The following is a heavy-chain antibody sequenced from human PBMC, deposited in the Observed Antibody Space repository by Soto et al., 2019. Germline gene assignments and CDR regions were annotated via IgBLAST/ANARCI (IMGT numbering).Heavy chain of an antibody. CDR1: GGSISSGGYY. V-gene: IGHV4-31*03. CDR2: IYYSGST. CDR3: ARDDRSLTGLNWFDP. D-gene: IGHD3-9*01. J-gene: IGHJ5*02. Sequence: QVQLQESGPGLVKPSQTLSLTCTVSGGSISSGGYYWSWIRQHPEKGLEWIGYIYYSGSTYYNPSLKSRVAMSVNTSKHQFSLKLSSVTAADTAVYYCARDDRSLTGLNWFDPWGQGTLVTVSS.